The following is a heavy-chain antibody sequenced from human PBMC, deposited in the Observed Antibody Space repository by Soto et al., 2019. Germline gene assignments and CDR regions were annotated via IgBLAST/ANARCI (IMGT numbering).Heavy chain of an antibody. CDR2: IKQDGSEN. D-gene: IGHD6-19*01. J-gene: IGHJ4*02. CDR1: GFTFSTYW. CDR3: AGGSGWLVTD. Sequence: DVQLVESGGGLVQPGGSLRLSCAASGFTFSTYWMNWVRQAPGKGLEWVANIKQDGSENYYVDSVKGRFTISRDNAKNSVVLKMSNLRAEDTGFYFCAGGSGWLVTDWGQGTLVTASS. V-gene: IGHV3-7*04.